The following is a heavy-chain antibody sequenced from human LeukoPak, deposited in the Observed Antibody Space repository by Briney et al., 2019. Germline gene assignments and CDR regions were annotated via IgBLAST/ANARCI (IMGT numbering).Heavy chain of an antibody. Sequence: SETLSLTCAVYGGAFSGYYWTWIRQPPGKGLEWIGEINHSGSTNYNPSLKSRVTISVDTSKNQFSLKASSVTAADTALYYCAREGGSSSSLDSWGQGTLVTVSS. CDR3: AREGGSSSSLDS. J-gene: IGHJ4*02. D-gene: IGHD6-13*01. CDR1: GGAFSGYY. V-gene: IGHV4-34*01. CDR2: INHSGST.